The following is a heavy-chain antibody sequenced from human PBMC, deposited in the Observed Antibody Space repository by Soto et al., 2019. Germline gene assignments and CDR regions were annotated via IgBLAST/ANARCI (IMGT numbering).Heavy chain of an antibody. CDR2: TYHSGGT. V-gene: IGHV4-30-2*01. J-gene: IGHJ4*02. CDR1: GDSISSGGYS. Sequence: QLQLQESGSGLVKPSQTLSLTCVVSGDSISSGGYSWNWIRQPPGKGLEWIGHTYHSGGTLYNPSLDSRVTISVDKSKNQFSLRLTSVTAAATAVYYCARDSLSGYYFDYWGQGTLVTVSS. D-gene: IGHD3-22*01. CDR3: ARDSLSGYYFDY.